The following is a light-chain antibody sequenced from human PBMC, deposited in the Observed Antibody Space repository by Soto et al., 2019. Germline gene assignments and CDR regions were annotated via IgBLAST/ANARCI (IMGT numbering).Light chain of an antibody. V-gene: IGKV3-20*01. CDR1: ESVTSDY. J-gene: IGKJ4*01. CDR3: QQYGRSPLT. Sequence: EIVLTQSPGTLSLSPGETATLSCRASESVTSDYLAWYQQKPGQAPRLLISGASGRTTGIPDRFSGSGSGTDFILTISRLEPEDCAVYYCQQYGRSPLTFGGGTKVEIK. CDR2: GAS.